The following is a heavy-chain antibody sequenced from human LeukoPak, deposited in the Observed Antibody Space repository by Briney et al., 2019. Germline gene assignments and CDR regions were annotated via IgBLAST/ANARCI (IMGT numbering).Heavy chain of an antibody. D-gene: IGHD3-22*01. V-gene: IGHV3-23*01. CDR3: AKANNYYDSTDYSDY. J-gene: IGHJ4*02. CDR1: GCTFSNDA. Sequence: PGGTLRLSCASSGCTFSNDAVNWAGQGPAKGLDLVSSVSGSGGSPHYADSVKGRFTISRVNSKSTLYLQMNSLRAEDTAIYYCAKANNYYDSTDYSDYWGQGTLVTVSS. CDR2: VSGSGGSP.